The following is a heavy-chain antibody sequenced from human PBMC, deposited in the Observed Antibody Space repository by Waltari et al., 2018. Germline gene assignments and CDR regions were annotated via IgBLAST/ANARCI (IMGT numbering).Heavy chain of an antibody. CDR1: GYTFTSYG. J-gene: IGHJ2*01. CDR3: ARGGRSGYSSSLKWYFDL. D-gene: IGHD6-13*01. V-gene: IGHV1-18*01. Sequence: QVQLVQSGAEVKKPGASVKVSCKASGYTFTSYGISWVRQATGQGLEGMGWISAYNGNTNYAQKLQGRVTMTTDTSTSTAYMELRSLRSDDTAVYYCARGGRSGYSSSLKWYFDLWGRGTLVTVSS. CDR2: ISAYNGNT.